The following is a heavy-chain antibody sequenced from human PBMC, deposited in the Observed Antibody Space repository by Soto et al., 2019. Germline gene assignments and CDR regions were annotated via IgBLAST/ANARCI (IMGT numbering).Heavy chain of an antibody. CDR1: GYTFTGYY. Sequence: GASVKVSCKASGYTFTGYYMHWVRQAPGQGLEWMGWINPNSGGTNYAQKFQGRVTMTRDTSIITAYMELSRLRSDDTAVYYGARTYSSSSLVDYWGQGTMVTVSS. V-gene: IGHV1-2*02. CDR3: ARTYSSSSLVDY. D-gene: IGHD6-6*01. CDR2: INPNSGGT. J-gene: IGHJ4*02.